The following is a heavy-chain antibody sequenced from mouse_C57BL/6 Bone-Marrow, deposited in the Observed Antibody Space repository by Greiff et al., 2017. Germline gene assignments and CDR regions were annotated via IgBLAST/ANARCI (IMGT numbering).Heavy chain of an antibody. CDR3: AKAFDYDGIAY. CDR1: GYTFTSYW. J-gene: IGHJ3*01. Sequence: QVQLQQPGTELVKPGASVKLSCKASGYTFTSYWMHWVKQRPGQGLEWIGNINPCNGGTNYNEKFKGKATLTVDKSSSTAYMQRSSLTSEDSAVYACAKAFDYDGIAYWGQGTLVTVSA. D-gene: IGHD2-4*01. V-gene: IGHV1-53*01. CDR2: INPCNGGT.